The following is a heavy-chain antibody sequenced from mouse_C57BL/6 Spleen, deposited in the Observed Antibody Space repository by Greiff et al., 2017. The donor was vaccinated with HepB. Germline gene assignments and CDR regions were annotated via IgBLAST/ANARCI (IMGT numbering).Heavy chain of an antibody. CDR1: GFTFSSYT. Sequence: EVQLVESGGGLVKPGGSLKLSCAASGFTFSSYTMSWVRQTPEKRLEWVATISGGGGNTYYPDSVKGRFTISRDNAKNTLYLQMSSLRSEDTALYYCARKRYSTYYYAMDYWGQGTSVTVSS. CDR2: ISGGGGNT. J-gene: IGHJ4*01. D-gene: IGHD2-5*01. CDR3: ARKRYSTYYYAMDY. V-gene: IGHV5-9*01.